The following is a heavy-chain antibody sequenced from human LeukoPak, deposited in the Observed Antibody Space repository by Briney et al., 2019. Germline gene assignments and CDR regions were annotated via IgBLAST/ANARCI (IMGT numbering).Heavy chain of an antibody. CDR2: ISGSGGST. CDR1: GFTFSSYA. V-gene: IGHV3-23*01. CDR3: AKGSDGDPGWAVDY. J-gene: IGHJ4*02. D-gene: IGHD4-17*01. Sequence: GGSLRLSCAASGFTFSSYAMSWVRQAPGKGLEWVSAISGSGGSTYYADSVKGRFTISRDNSKNTLYLQMNSLRAEDTAVYYCAKGSDGDPGWAVDYWGQGTLVTVSS.